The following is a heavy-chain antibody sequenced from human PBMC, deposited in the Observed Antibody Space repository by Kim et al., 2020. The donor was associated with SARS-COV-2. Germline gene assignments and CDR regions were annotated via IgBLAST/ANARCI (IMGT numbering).Heavy chain of an antibody. V-gene: IGHV4-61*01. CDR2: IYYSGST. J-gene: IGHJ4*02. CDR3: ASHLGYCSGGSCSYYFDY. CDR1: GGSVSSGSYY. Sequence: SETLSLTCTVSGGSVSSGSYYWSWIRQPPGKGLEWIGYIYYSGSTNYNPSLKSRVTISVDTSKNQFSLKLSSVTAADTAVYYCASHLGYCSGGSCSYYFDYWGQGTLVTVSS. D-gene: IGHD2-15*01.